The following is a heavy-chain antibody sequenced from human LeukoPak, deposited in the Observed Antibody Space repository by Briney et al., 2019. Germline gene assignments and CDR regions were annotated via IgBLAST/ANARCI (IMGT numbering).Heavy chain of an antibody. J-gene: IGHJ3*02. CDR3: AREIPFGVVRDMRDYKEADAFDI. V-gene: IGHV3-9*01. CDR1: GFTFDDYA. CDR2: ISWNSGSI. Sequence: GGPLRLSCAASGFTFDDYAMHWVRQAPGKGLEWVSGISWNSGSIGYADSVKGRFTISRDNAKNSLYLQMNSLRAEDTAVYYCAREIPFGVVRDMRDYKEADAFDIWGQGTMVTVSS. D-gene: IGHD3-3*01.